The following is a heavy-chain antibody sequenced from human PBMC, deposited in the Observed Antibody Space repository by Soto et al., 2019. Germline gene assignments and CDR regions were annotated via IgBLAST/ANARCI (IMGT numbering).Heavy chain of an antibody. CDR2: ISYDGSNK. CDR1: GFTFSSYG. CDR3: AKDEQQWLLDAFDI. V-gene: IGHV3-30*18. J-gene: IGHJ3*02. Sequence: QVQLVESGGGVVQPGRSLRLSCAASGFTFSSYGMHWVRQAPGKGLEWVAVISYDGSNKYYADSVKGRFTISRDNSKNTLYLQMNSLRAEDTDVYYCAKDEQQWLLDAFDIWGQGTMVTVSS. D-gene: IGHD6-19*01.